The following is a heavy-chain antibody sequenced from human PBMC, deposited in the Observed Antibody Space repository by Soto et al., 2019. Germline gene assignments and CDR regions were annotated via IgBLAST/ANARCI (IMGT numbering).Heavy chain of an antibody. CDR3: AKAGCSGGSCYSISPVYYFDY. V-gene: IGHV3-23*01. D-gene: IGHD2-15*01. Sequence: EVQLLESGGGLVQPGGSLRLSCAASGFTFSSYAMSWVRQAPGKGLEWVSAISGSGGSTYYADSVKGRFTISRDNSKNLLYLQINGLRAEDTAVYYCAKAGCSGGSCYSISPVYYFDYWGQGTLVTVSS. CDR2: ISGSGGST. J-gene: IGHJ4*02. CDR1: GFTFSSYA.